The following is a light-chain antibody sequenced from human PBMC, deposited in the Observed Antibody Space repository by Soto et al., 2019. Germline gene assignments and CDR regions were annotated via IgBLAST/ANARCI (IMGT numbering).Light chain of an antibody. CDR1: QSISIY. Sequence: EVVLTQSPATLSLSPGEKDTISCRAIQSISIYLGCYQQKPGQAPRLLIYHASTRATGIPARFSGSGSGTDFTLTISSLEPEDFAVYYCKHRPNFGQGTRLEIK. CDR2: HAS. J-gene: IGKJ5*01. CDR3: KHRPN. V-gene: IGKV3-11*01.